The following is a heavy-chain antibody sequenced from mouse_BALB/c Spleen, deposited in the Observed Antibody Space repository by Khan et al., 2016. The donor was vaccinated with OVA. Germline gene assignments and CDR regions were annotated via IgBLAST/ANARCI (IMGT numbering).Heavy chain of an antibody. D-gene: IGHD2-10*01. CDR3: ARAYYANYREAMDY. CDR1: GFSLTGYG. CDR2: IWGDGST. J-gene: IGHJ4*01. V-gene: IGHV2-6-7*01. Sequence: QVQLKESGPGLVAPSQSLSITCTVSGFSLTGYGVNWVRQPPGKGLEWLGMIWGDGSTDYNSALKSRLSITKDNSKSQVFLKMNSLQTDDTARYXWARAYYANYREAMDYWGQGNSVTVSS.